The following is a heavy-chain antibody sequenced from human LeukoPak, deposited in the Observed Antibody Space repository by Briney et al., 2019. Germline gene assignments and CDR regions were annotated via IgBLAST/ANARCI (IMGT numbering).Heavy chain of an antibody. J-gene: IGHJ4*02. CDR1: GFTFSPYA. Sequence: GGSLRLSCAASGFTFSPYAMSWVRQAPGKGLEWVSGISGYGGATHYADSVKGRFTISRDNSKNTLYLQMSSLRAEDTAVYYCAKDLWELRDIWGQGTLVTVSS. D-gene: IGHD1-26*01. V-gene: IGHV3-23*01. CDR3: AKDLWELRDI. CDR2: ISGYGGAT.